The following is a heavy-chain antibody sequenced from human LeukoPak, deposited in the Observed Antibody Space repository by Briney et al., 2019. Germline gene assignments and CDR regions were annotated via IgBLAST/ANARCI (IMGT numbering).Heavy chain of an antibody. CDR1: GGSFSGYY. V-gene: IGHV4-59*01. D-gene: IGHD6-13*01. Sequence: SETLSLTCAVYGGSFSGYYWSWIRQPPGKGLEWIGFVYYTGSTNYSPSLKSRVTISVDTSKNQFSLKLRSVTAADTAVYYCARISSSNWYNERGAFDVWGQGTMVTVSS. CDR2: VYYTGST. CDR3: ARISSSNWYNERGAFDV. J-gene: IGHJ3*01.